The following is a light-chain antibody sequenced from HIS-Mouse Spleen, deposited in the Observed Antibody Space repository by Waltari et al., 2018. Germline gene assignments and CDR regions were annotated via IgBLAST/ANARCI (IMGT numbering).Light chain of an antibody. Sequence: SSELTQDPALSVALGQTVRITCQGDSLRSYYASWYQQKPGQAPVLVIYGKTNRPSGIPDRFAGSSSGNTASLTITGAQAEDEADYYCNSRDSSGNHLSVFGTGTKVTVL. CDR1: SLRSYY. CDR3: NSRDSSGNHLSV. V-gene: IGLV3-19*01. J-gene: IGLJ1*01. CDR2: GKT.